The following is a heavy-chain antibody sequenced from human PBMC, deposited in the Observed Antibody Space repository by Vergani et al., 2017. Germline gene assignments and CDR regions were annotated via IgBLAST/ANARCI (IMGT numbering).Heavy chain of an antibody. J-gene: IGHJ4*02. D-gene: IGHD3-10*01. V-gene: IGHV1-2*02. CDR2: INPNSGGT. CDR3: ARVPLLEYGARSWMGGLDD. Sequence: QVQLVQSGAEVKKPGASVKVSCKASGYTFTGYYMHWVRQAPGQGLEWMGWINPNSGGTNYAQKFQGRVTMTRATSISTAYMELSMLRSDATAVYYCARVPLLEYGARSWMGGLDDWGEGTLVTVSS. CDR1: GYTFTGYY.